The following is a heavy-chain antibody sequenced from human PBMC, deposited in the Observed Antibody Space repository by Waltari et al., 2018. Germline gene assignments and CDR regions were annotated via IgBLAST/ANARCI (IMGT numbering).Heavy chain of an antibody. J-gene: IGHJ4*02. CDR2: IYPGDSDT. D-gene: IGHD3-10*01. V-gene: IGHV5-51*01. CDR1: EYNFGSYW. Sequence: EVQLVQSGAEVKEPGESLRISCKGSEYNFGSYWNAWVRQMPGKGLEWMGVIYPGDSDTRYSPSFEGQVTMSADKSINTAYLQWSSLKATDTATYYCARDRTIRGVDYYDHWGQGTQVTVSS. CDR3: ARDRTIRGVDYYDH.